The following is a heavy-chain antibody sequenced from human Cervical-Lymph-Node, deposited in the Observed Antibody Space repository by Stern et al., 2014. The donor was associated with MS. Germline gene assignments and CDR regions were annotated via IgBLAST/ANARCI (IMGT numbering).Heavy chain of an antibody. J-gene: IGHJ4*02. CDR2: IHPGDSDT. D-gene: IGHD4-17*01. Sequence: VQLVQSGAEVKKPGESLKISCKGSGYSFTANWIAWVRQMPGKGLEWMGIIHPGDSDTRYSPSFQAQVTISADNSISTAYLQWSSLKASDTAMYYCARDYGDYAFDYWGQGTLVTVSS. CDR3: ARDYGDYAFDY. CDR1: GYSFTANW. V-gene: IGHV5-51*01.